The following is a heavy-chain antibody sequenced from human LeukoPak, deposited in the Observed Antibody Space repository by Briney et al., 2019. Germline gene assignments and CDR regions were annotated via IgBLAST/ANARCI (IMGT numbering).Heavy chain of an antibody. V-gene: IGHV5-51*01. Sequence: GESLKISCKGSGYSFTSYWIGWVRQMPGKGLEWMGIIYPGDSDTRYSPSFQGQVTMSADKSIRTAYLQWSSLKASDTAMYFCARQGYDILVGAFDIWGQGTMVTVSS. CDR2: IYPGDSDT. J-gene: IGHJ3*02. CDR3: ARQGYDILVGAFDI. D-gene: IGHD3-9*01. CDR1: GYSFTSYW.